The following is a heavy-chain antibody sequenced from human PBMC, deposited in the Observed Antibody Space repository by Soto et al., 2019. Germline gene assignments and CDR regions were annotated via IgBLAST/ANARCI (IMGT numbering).Heavy chain of an antibody. CDR2: IVVGRGNT. CDR3: AAAPDGYNSPVAFGI. D-gene: IGHD5-12*01. CDR1: GFTFTSSA. J-gene: IGHJ3*02. Sequence: QMQLVQSGPEVKKPGTSVKVSCKASGFTFTSSAVHWVRQARGQRLEWIGWIVVGRGNTNYAQKFQERVTITRDMYTSTAYMELSSLRSEDTAVYYCAAAPDGYNSPVAFGIWGQGTMVTVSS. V-gene: IGHV1-58*01.